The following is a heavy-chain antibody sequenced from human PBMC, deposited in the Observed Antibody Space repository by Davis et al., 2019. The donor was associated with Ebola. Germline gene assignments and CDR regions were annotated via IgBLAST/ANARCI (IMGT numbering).Heavy chain of an antibody. J-gene: IGHJ5*02. Sequence: SETLSLTCTVSGGSISSYYWSWIRQPPEKGLEWIGYIYYSGSTNYNPSLKSRVTISVDTSKNQFSLKLSSVTAADTAVYYCARGPHTVGFDPWGQGTLVTVSS. V-gene: IGHV4-59*12. D-gene: IGHD4-17*01. CDR3: ARGPHTVGFDP. CDR1: GGSISSYY. CDR2: IYYSGST.